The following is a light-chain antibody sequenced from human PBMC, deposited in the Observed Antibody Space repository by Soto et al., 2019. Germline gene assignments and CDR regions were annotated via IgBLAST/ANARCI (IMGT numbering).Light chain of an antibody. CDR2: DAS. V-gene: IGKV3-11*01. Sequence: EIVLTQSPATLSLSPGERATLSCRASQSVRSYLAWYQQKPGQAPRLLIYDASNRATGIPARFSGSGSGTDFALTISSLEPEDFAVYFCQHRYNYPLAFGGGTKVEIK. J-gene: IGKJ4*01. CDR3: QHRYNYPLA. CDR1: QSVRSY.